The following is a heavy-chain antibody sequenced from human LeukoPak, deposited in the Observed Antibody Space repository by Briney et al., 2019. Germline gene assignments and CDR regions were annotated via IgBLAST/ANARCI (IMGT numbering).Heavy chain of an antibody. Sequence: ASVKVSCKASGYTFTSYYMHWVRQAPGQGLEWMGIINPSGGSTSYAQKFQGGVTMTRDTSTSTVYMELSSLRSEDTAVYYCARDQAAVAGFEAYGMDVWGQGTTVTVSS. J-gene: IGHJ6*02. V-gene: IGHV1-46*01. CDR1: GYTFTSYY. CDR2: INPSGGST. CDR3: ARDQAAVAGFEAYGMDV. D-gene: IGHD6-19*01.